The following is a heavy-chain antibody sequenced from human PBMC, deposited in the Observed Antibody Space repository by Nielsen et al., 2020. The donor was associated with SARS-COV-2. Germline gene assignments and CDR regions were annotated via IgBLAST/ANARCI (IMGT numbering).Heavy chain of an antibody. CDR2: INHSGST. CDR3: ARGKAYRFLEWFSPDY. D-gene: IGHD3-3*01. V-gene: IGHV4-34*01. CDR1: GGSFSGYY. Sequence: SETLSLTCAVYGGSFSGYYWSWIRQPPGKGLEWIGEINHSGSTNYNPSLKSRVTISVDTSKNQFSLKLSSVTAADTAVYYCARGKAYRFLEWFSPDYWGQGTLVTVSS. J-gene: IGHJ4*02.